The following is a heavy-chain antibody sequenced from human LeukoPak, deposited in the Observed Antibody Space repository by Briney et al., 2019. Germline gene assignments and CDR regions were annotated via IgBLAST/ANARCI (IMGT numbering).Heavy chain of an antibody. J-gene: IGHJ4*02. V-gene: IGHV3-11*05. CDR3: ARDGYYYDSSGYYPYYFDY. D-gene: IGHD3-22*01. Sequence: GGSLRLSCAASGFTFSDYYMSWIRQAPGKGLEWVSYISSSSSYTNYADSVKGRFTISRDNAKNSLYLQMNSLRAEDTAVYYCARDGYYYDSSGYYPYYFDYWGQGTLVTVSS. CDR1: GFTFSDYY. CDR2: ISSSSSYT.